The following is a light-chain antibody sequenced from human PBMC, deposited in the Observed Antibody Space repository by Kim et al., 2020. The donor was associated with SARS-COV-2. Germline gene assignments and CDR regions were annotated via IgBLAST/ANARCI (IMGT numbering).Light chain of an antibody. CDR2: DIS. CDR3: RQRDNWQYT. V-gene: IGKV3-11*01. J-gene: IGKJ2*01. Sequence: EIVLTQSPATLSLSPGERATLSCRASQTVNSDLAWYEHKPGQAPRLLMYDISNRAIGIPARFSGSGTGTDFTLTISSLGTEDSAVYYCRQRDNWQYTLGQGTKLEIK. CDR1: QTVNSD.